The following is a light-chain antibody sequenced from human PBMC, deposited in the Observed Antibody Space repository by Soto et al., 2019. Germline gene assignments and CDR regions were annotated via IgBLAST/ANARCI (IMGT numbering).Light chain of an antibody. CDR3: SAYRRGIIV. CDR1: SGDIGSYNR. J-gene: IGLJ2*01. V-gene: IGLV2-14*01. Sequence: QSALTQPASVSGSPGQSITISCTGTSGDIGSYNRVSWYQQHPGKAPKLIIYEIDNRPSGVSDRFSGSKSGNTASLTISGLQAEDEAAYYCSAYRRGIIVFGGGTKVTVL. CDR2: EID.